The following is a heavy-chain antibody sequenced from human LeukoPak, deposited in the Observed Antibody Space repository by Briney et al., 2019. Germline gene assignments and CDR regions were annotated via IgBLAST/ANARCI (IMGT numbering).Heavy chain of an antibody. CDR3: ARPYYYDSRIDP. J-gene: IGHJ5*02. Sequence: SQTLSLTCTVSGGSISSGDYYWSWIRQPPGKGLVWIAYMYYSGSNYYNPSLKSQVTMSAATSKNQRSLKLSSVTAADTAVYYCARPYYYDSRIDPWGQGILVTVSS. V-gene: IGHV4-30-4*01. D-gene: IGHD3-22*01. CDR1: GGSISSGDYY. CDR2: MYYSGSN.